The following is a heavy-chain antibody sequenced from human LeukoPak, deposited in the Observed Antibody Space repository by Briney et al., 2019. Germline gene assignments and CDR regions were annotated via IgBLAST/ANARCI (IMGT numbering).Heavy chain of an antibody. CDR3: ARRRADHNWFDP. Sequence: PSETLSLTCTVSGGSISSYYWSWIRQPPGKGLEWIGYIYYSGTTNYNPSLKSRVTISVDTSKNQFSLKLSSVTAADAAVYCCARRRADHNWFDPWGQGTLVTVSS. V-gene: IGHV4-59*08. J-gene: IGHJ5*02. CDR1: GGSISSYY. CDR2: IYYSGTT.